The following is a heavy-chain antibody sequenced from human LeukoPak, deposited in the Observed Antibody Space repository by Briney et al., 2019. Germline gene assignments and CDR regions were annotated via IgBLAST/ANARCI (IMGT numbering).Heavy chain of an antibody. CDR1: GFTFSSYA. CDR2: ISSNGGST. V-gene: IGHV3-64*01. J-gene: IGHJ4*02. Sequence: PGGSLRLSCAASGFTFSSYAMHWVRQAPGKGLEYVSAISSNGGSTYYANSVKGRFTISRDNSKNTPYLQMGSLRAEDMAVYYCARAPGWELLTPFDYWGQGTLVTVSS. D-gene: IGHD1-26*01. CDR3: ARAPGWELLTPFDY.